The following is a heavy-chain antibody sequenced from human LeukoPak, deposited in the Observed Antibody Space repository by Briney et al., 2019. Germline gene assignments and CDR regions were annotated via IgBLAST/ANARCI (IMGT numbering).Heavy chain of an antibody. CDR2: IKSKIDGGTT. D-gene: IGHD6-6*01. V-gene: IGHV3-15*01. CDR1: GFTFANSW. CDR3: ATMAHSSSLDY. Sequence: GGSLRLSCAASGFTFANSWMIWVRQAPGKGLEWVGRIKSKIDGGTTDYAAPVKGRFTISRDDSKNTVYLQMNSLKTEDTAVYYCATMAHSSSLDYWGQGTLVTVSS. J-gene: IGHJ4*02.